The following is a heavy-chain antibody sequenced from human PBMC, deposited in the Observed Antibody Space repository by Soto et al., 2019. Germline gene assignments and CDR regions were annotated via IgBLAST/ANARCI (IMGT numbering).Heavy chain of an antibody. D-gene: IGHD3-22*01. CDR1: GFTFSIYA. CDR3: AKDQSNSNPLYYFDF. J-gene: IGHJ4*02. CDR2: MSRTGDNT. V-gene: IGHV3-23*01. Sequence: GGSLRLSCAASGFTFSIYAMTWVRQSPGKGLEWVSSMSRTGDNTYYADSVKGRFTISRGNSKNTLCLQMNSLRAEDTAIYYCAKDQSNSNPLYYFDFWGPGTLVTVSS.